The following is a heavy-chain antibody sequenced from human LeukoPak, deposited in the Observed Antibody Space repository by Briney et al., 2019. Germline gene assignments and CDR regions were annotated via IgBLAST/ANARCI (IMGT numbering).Heavy chain of an antibody. J-gene: IGHJ4*02. Sequence: PGGSLRLSCTASGFTFGDYAMSWFRQAPGKGLEWVGFIRSKAYGGKTEYAVSVKGRFNISRDDSNSIAYLQMNSLKTEDTAVYYCTRGADGDDYVWGSYRPAPPDYWGQGTLVTVSS. CDR2: IRSKAYGGKT. D-gene: IGHD3-16*02. CDR1: GFTFGDYA. V-gene: IGHV3-49*03. CDR3: TRGADGDDYVWGSYRPAPPDY.